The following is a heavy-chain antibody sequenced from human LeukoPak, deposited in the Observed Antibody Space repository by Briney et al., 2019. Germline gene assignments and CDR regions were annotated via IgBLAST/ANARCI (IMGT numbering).Heavy chain of an antibody. CDR2: ISYDGSNK. CDR3: ARGLTYSSSWYYQDAFNI. D-gene: IGHD6-13*01. J-gene: IGHJ3*02. V-gene: IGHV3-30*03. CDR1: GFTFSSYG. Sequence: GGSLRLSCAASGFTFSSYGMHWVRQAPGKGLEWVAVISYDGSNKYYADSVKGRFTISRGNSKNTLYLQMNSLRAEDTAVYYCARGLTYSSSWYYQDAFNIWGQGTMVTVSS.